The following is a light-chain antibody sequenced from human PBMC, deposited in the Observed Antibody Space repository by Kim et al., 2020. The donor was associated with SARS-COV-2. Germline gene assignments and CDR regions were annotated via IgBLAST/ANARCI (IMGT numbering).Light chain of an antibody. CDR2: GAS. CDR1: QSVSSSY. Sequence: PGERATLSCRASQSVSSSYLAWYQQKPGQAPRLLIYGASSRATGIPDRFSGSGSGTDFTLTISRLEPEDFAVYYCQQYGSSPPVTFGGGTKVDIK. CDR3: QQYGSSPPVT. J-gene: IGKJ4*01. V-gene: IGKV3-20*01.